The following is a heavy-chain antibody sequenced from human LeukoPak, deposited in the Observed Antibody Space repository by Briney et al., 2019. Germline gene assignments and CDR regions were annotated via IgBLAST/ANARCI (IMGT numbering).Heavy chain of an antibody. CDR3: ASLPPKIRGASIDY. Sequence: PGGSLRLSCAASGFTVSSNYMSWVRQAPGKGLEWVSVIYSGGSTYYADSVKGRFTISRDNSKNTLYLQMNSLRAEDTAVYYCASLPPKIRGASIDYWGQGTLVTVSS. D-gene: IGHD3-10*01. CDR1: GFTVSSNY. CDR2: IYSGGST. V-gene: IGHV3-66*01. J-gene: IGHJ4*02.